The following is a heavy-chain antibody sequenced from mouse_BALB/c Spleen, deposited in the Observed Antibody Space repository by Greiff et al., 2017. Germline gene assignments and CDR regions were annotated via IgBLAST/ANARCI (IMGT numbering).Heavy chain of an antibody. D-gene: IGHD2-12*01. V-gene: IGHV7-3*02. Sequence: EVNVVESGGGLVQPGGSLRLSCATSGFTFTDYYMSWVRQPPGKALEWLGFIRNKANGYTTEYSASVKGRFTISRDNSQSILYLQMNTLRAEDSATYYCARVRPYFDYWGQGTTLTVSS. J-gene: IGHJ2*01. CDR1: GFTFTDYY. CDR3: ARVRPYFDY. CDR2: IRNKANGYTT.